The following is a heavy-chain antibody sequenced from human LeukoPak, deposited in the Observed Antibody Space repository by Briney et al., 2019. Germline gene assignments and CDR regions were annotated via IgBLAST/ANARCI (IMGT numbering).Heavy chain of an antibody. D-gene: IGHD1-7*01. CDR3: ARRTLREYCFDY. J-gene: IGHJ4*02. V-gene: IGHV4-39*01. CDR2: IYYSGST. Sequence: NPSDTLSLTCTVSGGSISSISYDWGWIRQPPGKGLEWIGSIYYSGSTYYNPSLKSRVTISVDTSKNQFSLKLSSVTAADTAVYYCARRTLREYCFDYWGQGTLVTVSS. CDR1: GGSISSISYD.